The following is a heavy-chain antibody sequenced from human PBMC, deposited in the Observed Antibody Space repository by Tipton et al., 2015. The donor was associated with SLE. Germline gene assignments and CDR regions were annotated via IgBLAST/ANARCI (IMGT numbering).Heavy chain of an antibody. CDR2: MFHGGST. V-gene: IGHV4-38-2*02. J-gene: IGHJ4*02. D-gene: IGHD2-2*01. CDR1: GYSISSGYS. CDR3: ASSQYCSDSSCYRFDY. Sequence: TLSLTCTVSGYSISSGYSWGWIRQPPGKGLEWIGSMFHGGSTYYNPSLKSRVTISVDTSKNQFSLKLSSVTAADTAVYHCASSQYCSDSSCYRFDYWGQGTLVTVSS.